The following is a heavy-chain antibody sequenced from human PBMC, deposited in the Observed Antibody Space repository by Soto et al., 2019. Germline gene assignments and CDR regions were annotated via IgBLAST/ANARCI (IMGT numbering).Heavy chain of an antibody. J-gene: IGHJ6*02. Sequence: ASVKVSCKSSGYTFTSYGISWVRQAPGQGLEWIGWISAYNGNTNYAQKLQGRVTITTDTSTSTAYMELRSLRSDATAVYYRARGMLYRYYYGMDVWGQGTTVTVSS. CDR1: GYTFTSYG. CDR3: ARGMLYRYYYGMDV. CDR2: ISAYNGNT. V-gene: IGHV1-18*04. D-gene: IGHD2-8*01.